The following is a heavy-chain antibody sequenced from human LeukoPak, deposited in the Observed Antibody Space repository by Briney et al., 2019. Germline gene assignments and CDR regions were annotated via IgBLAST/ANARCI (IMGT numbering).Heavy chain of an antibody. V-gene: IGHV4-30-2*01. D-gene: IGHD3-9*01. Sequence: PSETLSLTCTVSGGSISSGGYYWSWIRQPPGKGLEWIGYIYHSGSTYYNPSLKSRVTISVDRSKNQFSLKLSSVTAADTAVYYCARGYDILTGYYKGWFDPWGQGTLVTVSS. CDR3: ARGYDILTGYYKGWFDP. CDR2: IYHSGST. CDR1: GGSISSGGYY. J-gene: IGHJ5*02.